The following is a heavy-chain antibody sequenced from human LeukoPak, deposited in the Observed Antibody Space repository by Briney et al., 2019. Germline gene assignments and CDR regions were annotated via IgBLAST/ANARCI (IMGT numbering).Heavy chain of an antibody. J-gene: IGHJ5*02. CDR2: ISYSGSTT. CDR3: ATLQYQTGRDWFDP. V-gene: IGHV3-48*03. CDR1: GFTFTNFE. D-gene: IGHD1-14*01. Sequence: GGSLRLSCAASGFTFTNFEMNWVRQAPGKGLEWVSYISYSGSTTSYADSVKGRFTISRDNAKNSLYLQMNSLRAEDTAVYYCATLQYQTGRDWFDPWGQGTLVTVSS.